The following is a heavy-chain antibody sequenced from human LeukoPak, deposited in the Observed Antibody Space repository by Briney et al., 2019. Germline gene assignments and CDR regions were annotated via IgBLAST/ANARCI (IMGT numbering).Heavy chain of an antibody. J-gene: IGHJ4*02. CDR1: GFTFSSNW. V-gene: IGHV3-7*04. D-gene: IGHD6-13*01. CDR2: IKQDGSEK. Sequence: PGGSLRLSCAASGFTFSSNWMTWVRQAPGKGLEWVANIKQDGSEKNHVDSVKGRFTISRDNAKNSLYLQMNSLRAEDTAVYYCARGLLAAAGIDYWGQGALVTVSS. CDR3: ARGLLAAAGIDY.